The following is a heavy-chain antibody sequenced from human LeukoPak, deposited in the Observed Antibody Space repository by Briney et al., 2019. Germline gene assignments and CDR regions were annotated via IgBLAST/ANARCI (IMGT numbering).Heavy chain of an antibody. CDR1: GGSISGYY. V-gene: IGHV4-59*01. J-gene: IGHJ3*02. Sequence: SETLSLTCTVSGGSISGYYWGWIRQPPGKGLEYIGFIFYSGTTNYNPSLKSRVTISVDTSKNQFSLKLSSVTAADTAVYYCARFLRGATNALEIWGQATMVTVSS. D-gene: IGHD1-26*01. CDR2: IFYSGTT. CDR3: ARFLRGATNALEI.